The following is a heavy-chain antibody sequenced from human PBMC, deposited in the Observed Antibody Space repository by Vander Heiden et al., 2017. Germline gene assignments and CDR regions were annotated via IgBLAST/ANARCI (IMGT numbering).Heavy chain of an antibody. J-gene: IGHJ6*02. CDR3: AAGELPSSYYYYGMDV. Sequence: QVQLVQSGAEVKKPGSSVKVSCEASGGTFSSYAISWVRQAPGQGLEWMGGIIPIFGTANYAQKFQGRVTITADESTSTAYMELSSLRSEDTAVYYCAAGELPSSYYYYGMDVWGQGTTVTVSS. D-gene: IGHD3-16*02. CDR2: IIPIFGTA. V-gene: IGHV1-69*01. CDR1: GGTFSSYA.